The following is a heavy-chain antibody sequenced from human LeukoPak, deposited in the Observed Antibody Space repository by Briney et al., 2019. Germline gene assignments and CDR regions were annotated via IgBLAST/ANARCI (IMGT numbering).Heavy chain of an antibody. V-gene: IGHV1-2*06. CDR2: INPNSGGT. D-gene: IGHD2-2*01. Sequence: ASVKVSCKASGYTFTCYYMHWVRQAPGQGLEWMGRINPNSGGTNYAQKFQGRVTMTRDTSISTAYMELSRLRSDDTAVYYCAREGKYCSSTSCYKYYYYYGMDVWGQGTTVTVSS. J-gene: IGHJ6*02. CDR1: GYTFTCYY. CDR3: AREGKYCSSTSCYKYYYYYGMDV.